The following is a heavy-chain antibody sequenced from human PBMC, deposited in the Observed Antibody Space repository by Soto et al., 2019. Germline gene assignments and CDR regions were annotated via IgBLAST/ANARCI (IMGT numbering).Heavy chain of an antibody. CDR3: ARDGGRITIFGVVTPGVNWFDP. CDR2: ISAYNGNT. CDR1: GYTFTSYG. J-gene: IGHJ5*02. Sequence: ASVNVSCKASGYTFTSYGISWVRQAPGQGLEWMGWISAYNGNTNYAQKLQGRVTMTTDTSTSTAYMELRSLRSDDTAVYYCARDGGRITIFGVVTPGVNWFDPWGQGTLVTVSS. D-gene: IGHD3-3*01. V-gene: IGHV1-18*01.